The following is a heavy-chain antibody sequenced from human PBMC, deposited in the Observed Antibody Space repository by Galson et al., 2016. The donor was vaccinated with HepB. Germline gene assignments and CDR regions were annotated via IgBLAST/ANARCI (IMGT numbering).Heavy chain of an antibody. J-gene: IGHJ4*02. Sequence: SLRLSCAASGFIFNSHAMNWVRQAPGKGLEWVAVISYDGSNEYYADSVKGRFTISRDNSKNTLYLHMSSLRAEDTAVYYCARDRRGGSNTLDYWGQGTLGTVSS. CDR2: ISYDGSNE. CDR1: GFIFNSHA. D-gene: IGHD1-26*01. V-gene: IGHV3-30-3*01. CDR3: ARDRRGGSNTLDY.